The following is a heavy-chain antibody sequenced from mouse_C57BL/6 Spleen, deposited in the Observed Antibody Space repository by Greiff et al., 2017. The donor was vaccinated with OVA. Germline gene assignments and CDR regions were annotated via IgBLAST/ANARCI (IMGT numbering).Heavy chain of an antibody. CDR2: ISYDGSN. J-gene: IGHJ2*01. V-gene: IGHV3-6*01. CDR3: ARGYYDYGGYFDY. D-gene: IGHD2-4*01. Sequence: EVHLVESGPGLVKPSQSLSLTCSVTGYSITSGYYWNWIRQFPGNKLEWMGYISYDGSNNYNPSLTNRISITRDTSKNQFFLKLNSVTTEDTATYYCARGYYDYGGYFDYWGQGTTLTVSS. CDR1: GYSITSGYY.